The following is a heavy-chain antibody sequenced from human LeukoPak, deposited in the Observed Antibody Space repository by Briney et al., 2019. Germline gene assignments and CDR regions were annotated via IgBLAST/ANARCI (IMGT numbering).Heavy chain of an antibody. CDR2: IYYSGST. CDR3: ASLDYGGNSAFDY. Sequence: SETLSLTCTVSGGSISSYYWSWIRQPPGKGLEWIGYIYYSGSTNYNPSLKSRVTISVDTSKNQFSLKLSSVTAADTAVYYCASLDYGGNSAFDYWGQGTLVTVSS. D-gene: IGHD4-23*01. CDR1: GGSISSYY. J-gene: IGHJ4*02. V-gene: IGHV4-59*01.